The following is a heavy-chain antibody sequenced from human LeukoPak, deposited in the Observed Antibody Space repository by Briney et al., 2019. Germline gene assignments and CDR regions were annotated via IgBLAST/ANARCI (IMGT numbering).Heavy chain of an antibody. CDR3: ARGCSQKYQLLGPTPRYFDY. CDR2: INHRGSN. V-gene: IGHV4-34*01. Sequence: ADTLSLTCAVYGGFFSGYYGSWLRHPPGGGVEWLGEINHRGSNNYNPPRKSRVTISVHTSKNQFSLKLSSVTATDTAVYYCARGCSQKYQLLGPTPRYFDYWGQGTLVTVSS. J-gene: IGHJ4*02. CDR1: GGFFSGYY. D-gene: IGHD2-2*01.